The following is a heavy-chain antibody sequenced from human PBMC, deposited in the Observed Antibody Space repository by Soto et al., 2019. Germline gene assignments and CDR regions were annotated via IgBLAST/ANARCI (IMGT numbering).Heavy chain of an antibody. CDR2: ISYDGSNR. D-gene: IGHD2-15*01. CDR1: GFTFSSNP. J-gene: IGHJ6*02. Sequence: GGSLRLSCAASGFTFSSNPMHWVRQAPGKGLEWVGVISYDGSNRFYADSVKGRFTISRDNSKNILYLLMNSLRGDDSAIYYCARDDHGSAFYWARGFGMDVWGQGTTVTVSS. CDR3: ARDDHGSAFYWARGFGMDV. V-gene: IGHV3-30-3*01.